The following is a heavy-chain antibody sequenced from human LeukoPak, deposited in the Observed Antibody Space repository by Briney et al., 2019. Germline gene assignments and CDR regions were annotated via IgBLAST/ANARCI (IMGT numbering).Heavy chain of an antibody. J-gene: IGHJ4*02. CDR1: GYTFTSYD. D-gene: IGHD5-18*01. Sequence: GASVKVSCKASGYTFTSYDINWVRQATGQGLEWMGWMNPNSGNTGYAQKFQGRVTMTRNTSISTAYMELSSLRSEDTAVYYCARGLFVDTAMDFDYWGQGTLVTVSS. V-gene: IGHV1-8*01. CDR2: MNPNSGNT. CDR3: ARGLFVDTAMDFDY.